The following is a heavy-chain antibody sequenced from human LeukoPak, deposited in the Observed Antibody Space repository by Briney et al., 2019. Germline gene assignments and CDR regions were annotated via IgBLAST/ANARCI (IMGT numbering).Heavy chain of an antibody. D-gene: IGHD4-23*01. CDR2: IHYDGSDK. CDR1: GFTFSGYG. CDR3: AKDLGNSFDY. J-gene: IGHJ4*02. V-gene: IGHV3-30*02. Sequence: GGSLRLSCAASGFTFSGYGMHWVRQAPGKGLEWVAFIHYDGSDKYYADSVKGRFTISRDNSKNTLYLQMNSLRAEDRAVYYCAKDLGNSFDYWGQGTLVTVSS.